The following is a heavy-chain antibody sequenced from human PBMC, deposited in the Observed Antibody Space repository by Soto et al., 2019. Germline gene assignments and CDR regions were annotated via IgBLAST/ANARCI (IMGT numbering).Heavy chain of an antibody. Sequence: PSETLSLTCAVYGGSFSGYYWGWIRQPPGKGLEWIGEINHSGSTNYNPSLKSRVTISVDTSKNQFSLKLSSVTAADTAVYYCARGTNGVRLLEHRPYYYYMDVWGKGTTVTVSS. CDR1: GGSFSGYY. J-gene: IGHJ6*03. CDR2: INHSGST. V-gene: IGHV4-34*01. CDR3: ARGTNGVRLLEHRPYYYYMDV. D-gene: IGHD2-8*01.